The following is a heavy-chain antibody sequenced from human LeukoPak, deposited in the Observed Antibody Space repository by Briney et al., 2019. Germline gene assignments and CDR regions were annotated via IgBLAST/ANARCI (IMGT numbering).Heavy chain of an antibody. CDR1: GYTFTTYN. CDR3: AREWYCSGGSCYSGAPDY. J-gene: IGHJ4*02. Sequence: ASVKVSCKASGYTFTTYNIHWVRQAPGQGLEWMGWISAYSGNTEYAQKFQGRVTMTTETSTSTAYMELRTLRSDDTAVYYCAREWYCSGGSCYSGAPDYWGQGTLVTVSS. V-gene: IGHV1-18*01. D-gene: IGHD2-15*01. CDR2: ISAYSGNT.